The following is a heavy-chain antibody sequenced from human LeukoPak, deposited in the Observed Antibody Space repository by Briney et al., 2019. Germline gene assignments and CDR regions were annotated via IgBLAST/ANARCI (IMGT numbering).Heavy chain of an antibody. CDR2: ISAYNGNT. J-gene: IGHJ4*02. Sequence: ASVKVSCKASGYTFTNYGISWVRQAPGQGLEWMGWISAYNGNTNYAQKLQGRVTMTTDTSTSTAYMELRSLRSDDTAMYYCARDDSVSVAGTFDYWGQGTLVTVSS. CDR1: GYTFTNYG. V-gene: IGHV1-18*01. D-gene: IGHD6-19*01. CDR3: ARDDSVSVAGTFDY.